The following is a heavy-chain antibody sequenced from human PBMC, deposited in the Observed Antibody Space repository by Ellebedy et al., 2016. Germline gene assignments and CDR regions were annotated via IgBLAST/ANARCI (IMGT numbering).Heavy chain of an antibody. CDR1: GYNFLSYG. Sequence: ASVTVSCXTSGYNFLSYGIAWVRQAPGQGLEWMGLVSTNNGDRNYAQKFKGRVTMTTDTSTTTAHMELRSLTSDDTAVYYCERHGGDDDDGGWFDPWGQGTLVTVSS. D-gene: IGHD4-23*01. CDR2: VSTNNGDR. CDR3: ERHGGDDDDGGWFDP. J-gene: IGHJ5*02. V-gene: IGHV1-18*01.